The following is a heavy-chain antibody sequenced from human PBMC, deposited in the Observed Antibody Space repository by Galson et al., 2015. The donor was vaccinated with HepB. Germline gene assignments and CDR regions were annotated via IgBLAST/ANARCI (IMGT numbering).Heavy chain of an antibody. CDR3: VAIGVNCGSDCFALGH. CDR2: IRKKVNSYTT. J-gene: IGHJ4*02. Sequence: SLRLSCAASGFTFSDHYMDWVRQAPGKGLEWVGRIRKKVNSYTTEYAASVIGRFIISRDDSKSSLYVQMNSLKTEDAAVYYCVAIGVNCGSDCFALGHWGQGTLVTVSS. V-gene: IGHV3-72*01. D-gene: IGHD2-21*02. CDR1: GFTFSDHY.